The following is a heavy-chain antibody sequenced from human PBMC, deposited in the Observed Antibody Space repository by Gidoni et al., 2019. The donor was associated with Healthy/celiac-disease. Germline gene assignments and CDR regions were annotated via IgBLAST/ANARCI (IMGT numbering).Heavy chain of an antibody. D-gene: IGHD3-3*01. V-gene: IGHV4-39*02. CDR1: GDSISSSSYY. J-gene: IGHJ6*03. CDR2: IYYSGGT. CDR3: ARLKTFGGEWLSIYYYYYMDV. Sequence: QLQLQESGPGLVKPSETLSLTCTVSGDSISSSSYYWGWIRQPPGKGLEWIGSIYYSGGTSYNPSLKSRLTISVDTSKNHFSLKLSSVTAADTAVYYCARLKTFGGEWLSIYYYYYMDVWGKGTTVTVSS.